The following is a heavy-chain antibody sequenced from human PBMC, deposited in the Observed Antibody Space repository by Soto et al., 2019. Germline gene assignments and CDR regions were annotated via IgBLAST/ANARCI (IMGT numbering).Heavy chain of an antibody. D-gene: IGHD4-4*01. Sequence: SETLSLTCFVSGGSVTAHYWNWIRQFPGQGLEWIAYTSYTGYTNYNPSLQSRVTISFDTSKNQLSLKLTSVTAADTAVYYCASYLRAGLSHYFDPWGQGTLVTVSS. CDR2: TSYTGYT. J-gene: IGHJ5*02. V-gene: IGHV4-59*02. CDR1: GGSVTAHY. CDR3: ASYLRAGLSHYFDP.